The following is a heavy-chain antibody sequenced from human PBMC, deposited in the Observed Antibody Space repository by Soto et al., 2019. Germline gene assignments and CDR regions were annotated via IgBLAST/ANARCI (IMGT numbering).Heavy chain of an antibody. D-gene: IGHD3-10*01. CDR2: TSYSGTT. CDR1: GGSMSSGIYY. J-gene: IGHJ6*02. CDR3: ARQGFGELHGLVDV. Sequence: PSETLSLTCTVSGGSMSSGIYYWSWIRQPPGKGLECIGFTSYSGTTYYSTSLWSRVSMSVDTSKNQFSLHVNSVTATDTALYYCARQGFGELHGLVDVWGQGITVT. V-gene: IGHV4-30-4*01.